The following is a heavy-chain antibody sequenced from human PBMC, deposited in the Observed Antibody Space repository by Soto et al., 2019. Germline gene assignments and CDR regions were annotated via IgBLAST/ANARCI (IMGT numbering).Heavy chain of an antibody. Sequence: PGGSLRLSCAASGFTFSSYAMSWVRQAPGKGLEWVSAISGSGGSTYYADSVKGRFTISRDNSENTLYLQMNSLRAEDTAVYYCARRVNYGSGSHGVDDFDIWGQGTMVTISS. CDR2: ISGSGGST. CDR1: GFTFSSYA. J-gene: IGHJ3*02. D-gene: IGHD3-10*01. V-gene: IGHV3-23*01. CDR3: ARRVNYGSGSHGVDDFDI.